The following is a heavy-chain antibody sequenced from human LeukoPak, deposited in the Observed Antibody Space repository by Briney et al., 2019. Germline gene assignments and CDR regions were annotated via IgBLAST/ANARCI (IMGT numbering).Heavy chain of an antibody. CDR2: ISYDGSNK. J-gene: IGHJ4*02. CDR3: AKSYRSGWSPFDY. V-gene: IGHV3-30*18. CDR1: GFTFSSYG. Sequence: GGSLRLSCAASGFTFSSYGMHWVRQAPGKGLEWVAVISYDGSNKYYADSVKGRFTISRDNSKNTLYLQMNSLRAEDTAVYYCAKSYRSGWSPFDYWGQGTLVTVSS. D-gene: IGHD6-19*01.